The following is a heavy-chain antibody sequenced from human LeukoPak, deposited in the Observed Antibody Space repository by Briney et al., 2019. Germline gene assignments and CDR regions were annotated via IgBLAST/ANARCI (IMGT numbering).Heavy chain of an antibody. V-gene: IGHV1-2*02. Sequence: ASVKVSCKASGYAFIGYYIHWVRQAPGQGLEWMGWINPKSGDTNFAQKFKGRVTMTRDTSIRTVYLELSSLTSDDTAVYFCARVVGAVTARDYFDYWGQGTLVTVSS. J-gene: IGHJ4*02. CDR2: INPKSGDT. CDR3: ARVVGAVTARDYFDY. D-gene: IGHD4-11*01. CDR1: GYAFIGYY.